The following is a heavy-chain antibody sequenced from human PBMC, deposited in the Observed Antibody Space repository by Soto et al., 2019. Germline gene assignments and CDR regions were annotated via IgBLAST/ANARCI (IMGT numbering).Heavy chain of an antibody. CDR1: GFTFDDYA. CDR2: INWDGVST. Sequence: VGSLRLSCAASGFTFDDYAMHWVRQAPGKGLEWVSLINWDGVSTYYANSVKGRFTISRDNSKNSLYLQMNSLRPEDTALYYCAKDLYDSSWYVGPGIDYWGQGTLVTVSS. J-gene: IGHJ4*02. V-gene: IGHV3-43D*04. CDR3: AKDLYDSSWYVGPGIDY. D-gene: IGHD6-13*01.